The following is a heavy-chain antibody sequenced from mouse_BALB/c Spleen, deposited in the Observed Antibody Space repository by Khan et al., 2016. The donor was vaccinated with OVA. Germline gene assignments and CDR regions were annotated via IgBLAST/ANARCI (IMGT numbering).Heavy chain of an antibody. Sequence: VKLQESGAELARPGASVKLSCKASGYTFTSYWMQWVKQRPGQGLEWIGAIYPGDGDTRYTQKFKGKATLTADKSSSTAYMQLSSLASEDSAVYYCARAPLLSDFDYWGQGTTLTVSS. J-gene: IGHJ2*01. V-gene: IGHV1-87*01. D-gene: IGHD2-1*01. CDR3: ARAPLLSDFDY. CDR2: IYPGDGDT. CDR1: GYTFTSYW.